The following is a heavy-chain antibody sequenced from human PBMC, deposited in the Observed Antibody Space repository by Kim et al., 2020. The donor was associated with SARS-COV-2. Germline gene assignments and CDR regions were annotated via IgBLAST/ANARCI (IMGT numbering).Heavy chain of an antibody. D-gene: IGHD3-10*01. Sequence: SETLSLTCAVYGGSFSGYYWSWIRHPPGKGLEWIGEINHSGRTNYNPSLKSRVTISVDTSKNQFPLKLTSVTAADTAVYYCSRRLSNTSGWGSHYCDLWGQGTLVTVSS. CDR2: INHSGRT. J-gene: IGHJ4*02. V-gene: IGHV4-34*01. CDR1: GGSFSGYY. CDR3: SRRLSNTSGWGSHYCDL.